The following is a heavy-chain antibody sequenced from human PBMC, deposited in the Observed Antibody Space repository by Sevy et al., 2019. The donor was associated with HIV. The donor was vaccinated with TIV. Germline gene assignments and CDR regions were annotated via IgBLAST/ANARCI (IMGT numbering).Heavy chain of an antibody. Sequence: SETLYLTCTVSGGSITSLYWNWIRQPPGKGLEWIANIYYNGHINYNPSLRSRVTLSLDTSKNQFSLRLSSVTAADTAMYYCAGENAWGRGYSWGQGTLVTVSS. CDR2: IYYNGHI. J-gene: IGHJ4*02. V-gene: IGHV4-59*08. CDR3: AGENAWGRGYS. CDR1: GGSITSLY. D-gene: IGHD1-26*01.